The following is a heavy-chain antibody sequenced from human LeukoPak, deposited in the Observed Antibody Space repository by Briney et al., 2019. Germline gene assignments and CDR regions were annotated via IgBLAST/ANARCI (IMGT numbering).Heavy chain of an antibody. D-gene: IGHD1-26*01. CDR1: GGSISSSSYY. CDR3: ARGSGSYNTHWLDP. J-gene: IGHJ5*02. CDR2: IYYSGST. V-gene: IGHV4-39*07. Sequence: SETLSLTCTVSGGSISSSSYYWGWIRQPPGKGLEWIGSIYYSGSTYYNPSLKSRVTISVDTSKNQFSLKLSSVTAADTAVYYCARGSGSYNTHWLDPWGQGTLVTVSS.